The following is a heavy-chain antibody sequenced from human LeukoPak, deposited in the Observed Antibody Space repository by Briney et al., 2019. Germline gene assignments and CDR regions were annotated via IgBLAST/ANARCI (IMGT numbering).Heavy chain of an antibody. CDR2: INPNSGGT. CDR1: GYTFTGYY. D-gene: IGHD3-22*01. CDR3: ARGPFYYDSSGWTFHFEY. Sequence: ASVKVSCKASGYTFTGYYMHWVRQAPGQGLEWMGRINPNSGGTNYAQKFQGRVTMTRDTSISTAYMELSRLRSDDTAVYYCARGPFYYDSSGWTFHFEYWGQGTLVTVSS. J-gene: IGHJ4*02. V-gene: IGHV1-2*06.